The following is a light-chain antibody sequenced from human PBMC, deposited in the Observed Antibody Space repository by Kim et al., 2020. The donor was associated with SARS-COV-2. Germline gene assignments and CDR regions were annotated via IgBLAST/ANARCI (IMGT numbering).Light chain of an antibody. Sequence: SYELTQPPSVSLSPGQTARITCSGHALAKPFAYWYQLRPGQAPVLAIYQDTERPSGIPERFSGSTSGTTVTLTISGVQAEDEADYYCQSADTTGTSVLFGGGTKLTVL. CDR2: QDT. J-gene: IGLJ2*01. V-gene: IGLV3-25*03. CDR3: QSADTTGTSVL. CDR1: ALAKPF.